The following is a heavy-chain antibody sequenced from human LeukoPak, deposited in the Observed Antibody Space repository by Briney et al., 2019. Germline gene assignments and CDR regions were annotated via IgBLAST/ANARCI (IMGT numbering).Heavy chain of an antibody. Sequence: SVNVSCKASGFTFTSSAVQWVRQARGQRLEWIGWIVVGSGNTNYAQKFQERVTITRDMSTSTAYMELSSLRSEDTAVYYCAAGYRSSWYLGMNYWGQGTLVTVSS. CDR1: GFTFTSSA. J-gene: IGHJ4*02. CDR2: IVVGSGNT. CDR3: AAGYRSSWYLGMNY. V-gene: IGHV1-58*01. D-gene: IGHD6-13*01.